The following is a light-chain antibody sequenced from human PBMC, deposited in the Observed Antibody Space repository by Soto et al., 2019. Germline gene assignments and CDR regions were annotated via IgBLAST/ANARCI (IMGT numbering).Light chain of an antibody. J-gene: IGKJ1*01. CDR1: QSVSSD. CDR3: QQYNNWPRT. V-gene: IGKV3-15*01. Sequence: EIVMTQSPATLSVSPGERATLSCRARQSVSSDLAWYHQKPGQAPRLLIYGASTRATGIPARFSGSGSGTEFTLTINSLQSEDFAVYYCQQYNNWPRTFGQGTKVDIK. CDR2: GAS.